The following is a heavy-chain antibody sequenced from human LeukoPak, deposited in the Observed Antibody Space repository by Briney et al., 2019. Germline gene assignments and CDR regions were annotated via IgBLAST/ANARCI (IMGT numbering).Heavy chain of an antibody. CDR3: ARGIAAATSDAFDI. J-gene: IGHJ3*02. D-gene: IGHD6-13*01. Sequence: ASVKVSCKASSNTFTSDGISWVRQAPGQGLEWMGGIIPIFGTANYAQKFQGRVTITADESTSTAYMELSSLRSEDTAVYYCARGIAAATSDAFDIWGQGTMVTVSS. V-gene: IGHV1-69*13. CDR1: SNTFTSDG. CDR2: IIPIFGTA.